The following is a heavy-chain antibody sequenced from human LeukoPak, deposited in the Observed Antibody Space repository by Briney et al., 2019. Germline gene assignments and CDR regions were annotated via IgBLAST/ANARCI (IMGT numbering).Heavy chain of an antibody. Sequence: PGGSLRLSCAASGFTFSSYAMTWVPQAPGKGLEWLSAISGGGDSTWYADSVKGRSTISRDNSKNTLSLQMNSLRAEDTTVYYCAKGSSAIRPYYFDYWGQGILVTVSS. CDR2: ISGGGDST. D-gene: IGHD3-10*01. J-gene: IGHJ4*02. CDR1: GFTFSSYA. V-gene: IGHV3-23*01. CDR3: AKGSSAIRPYYFDY.